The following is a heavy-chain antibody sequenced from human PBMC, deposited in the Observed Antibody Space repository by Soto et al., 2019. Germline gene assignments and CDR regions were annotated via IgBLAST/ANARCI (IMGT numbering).Heavy chain of an antibody. CDR3: ARERCSGGSCSFDY. D-gene: IGHD2-15*01. J-gene: IGHJ4*02. Sequence: GGSLTLSCAPSGFTISSYAMNCPRQAPGNGMQWLAGLSYDGSNKYYEDSVKGRFTNSRDNSNNKLYLQMNSLRAEHTAVYYCARERCSGGSCSFDYWGQGTLVTDSS. CDR1: GFTISSYA. CDR2: LSYDGSNK. V-gene: IGHV3-30-3*01.